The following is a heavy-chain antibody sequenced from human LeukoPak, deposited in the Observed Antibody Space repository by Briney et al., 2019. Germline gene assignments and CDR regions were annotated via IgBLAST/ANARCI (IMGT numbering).Heavy chain of an antibody. J-gene: IGHJ6*02. V-gene: IGHV3-73*01. D-gene: IGHD3-10*01. CDR1: GFTFSGSA. Sequence: PGGSLRLSCAASGFTFSGSAMHWVRQASGKGLEWVGRIRSKPNSYATAYAASVKGRFTISRDDLKNTAYLQMNSLKTEDTAVYYCTRREDDSGSFSGMDVWGQGTTVTVSS. CDR2: IRSKPNSYAT. CDR3: TRREDDSGSFSGMDV.